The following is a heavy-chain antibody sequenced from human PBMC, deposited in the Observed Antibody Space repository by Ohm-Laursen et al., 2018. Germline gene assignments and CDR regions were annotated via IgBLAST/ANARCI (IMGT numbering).Heavy chain of an antibody. CDR1: GGSFSDYC. CDR2: INYSGST. V-gene: IGHV4-34*01. J-gene: IGHJ4*02. D-gene: IGHD3-22*01. CDR3: AGNSSGPYSFDY. Sequence: SDTLSLTCAVYGGSFSDYCWSWIRQPPGKGLEWIGEINYSGSTNYNPSLKSRVTISVDTSKNQFSLKLTSMTAADTAVYYCAGNSSGPYSFDYWGQGTLVTGSS.